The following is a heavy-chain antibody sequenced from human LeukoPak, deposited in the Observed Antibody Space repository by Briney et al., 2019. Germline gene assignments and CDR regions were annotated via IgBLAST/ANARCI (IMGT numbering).Heavy chain of an antibody. V-gene: IGHV3-33*03. CDR1: GFTFSSYG. CDR2: IWYGGSNK. CDR3: AKDPTYDYSSGHWFDP. J-gene: IGHJ5*02. D-gene: IGHD6-19*01. Sequence: GGSLRLSCAASGFTFSSYGMHWVRQAPGKGLEWVAVIWYGGSNKYYADSVKGRFTISRDNAKNSLYLQMNSLRAEDTALYYCAKDPTYDYSSGHWFDPWGQGTLVTVSS.